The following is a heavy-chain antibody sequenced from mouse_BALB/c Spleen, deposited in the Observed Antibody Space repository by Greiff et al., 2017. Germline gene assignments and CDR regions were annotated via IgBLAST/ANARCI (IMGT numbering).Heavy chain of an antibody. J-gene: IGHJ3*01. D-gene: IGHD4-1*01. CDR2: ISSGSSTI. CDR3: ARGGRTGMAWFAY. CDR1: GFTFSSFG. V-gene: IGHV5-17*02. Sequence: EVNVVESGGGLVQPGGSRKLSCAASGFTFSSFGMHWVRQAPEKGLEWVAYISSGSSTIYYADTVKGRFTISRDNPKNTLFLQMTSLRSEDTAMYYCARGGRTGMAWFAYWGQGTLVTVSA.